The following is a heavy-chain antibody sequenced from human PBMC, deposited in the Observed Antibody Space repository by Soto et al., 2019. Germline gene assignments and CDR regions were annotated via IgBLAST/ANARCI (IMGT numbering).Heavy chain of an antibody. CDR2: INHSGST. J-gene: IGHJ4*02. CDR3: ARYLGYCSGGSCYAGIFDY. V-gene: IGHV4-34*01. Sequence: SETLSLTCAVYGGSFSGYYWSWIRQPPGKGLEWIGEINHSGSTNYNPSLKSRVTISVDTSKNQFSLKLSSVTAADTAVYYCARYLGYCSGGSCYAGIFDYWGQGTLVTVSS. CDR1: GGSFSGYY. D-gene: IGHD2-15*01.